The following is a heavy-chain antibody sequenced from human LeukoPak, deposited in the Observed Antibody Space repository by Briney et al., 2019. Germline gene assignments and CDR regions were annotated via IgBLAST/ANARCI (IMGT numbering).Heavy chain of an antibody. V-gene: IGHV3-30*02. CDR2: IRYDGTNK. CDR1: GFTFSSYG. J-gene: IGHJ4*02. CDR3: AKGYSYGIDY. Sequence: PGGSLRLSCAASGFTFSSYGMHWVRQAPGKGLEWLSFIRYDGTNKYYADSVKGRFTFSRDNSKNTLYLQMNSLRAEDTAVYYCAKGYSYGIDYWGQGTLVTVSS. D-gene: IGHD5-18*01.